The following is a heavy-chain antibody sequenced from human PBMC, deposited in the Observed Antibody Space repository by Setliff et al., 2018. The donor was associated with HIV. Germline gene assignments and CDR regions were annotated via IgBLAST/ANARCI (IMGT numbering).Heavy chain of an antibody. CDR1: GFTFSSYA. D-gene: IGHD4-4*01. CDR3: AKTQTVITVYGPFDS. V-gene: IGHV3-23*01. J-gene: IGHJ4*02. CDR2: ISGSGGST. Sequence: GGSLRLSCAASGFTFSSYAMNWVRQAPGKGLEWVSAISGSGGSTYYADSLKGRFTVSRDNSNNTVYLQMNSLRAEDTAMYYCAKTQTVITVYGPFDSWGQGTPVTVS.